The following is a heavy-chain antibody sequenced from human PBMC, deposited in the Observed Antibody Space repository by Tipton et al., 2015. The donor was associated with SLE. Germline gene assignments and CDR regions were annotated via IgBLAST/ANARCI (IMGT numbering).Heavy chain of an antibody. CDR2: INHSGST. D-gene: IGHD1-26*01. CDR3: ARGLFGGSYDY. V-gene: IGHV4-38-2*02. Sequence: TLSLTCTVSGYSISSGYYWSWIRQPPGKGLEWIGEINHSGSTNYNPSLKSRVTISVDTSKNQFSLKLSSVTAADTAVYYCARGLFGGSYDYWGQGTLVTVSS. CDR1: GYSISSGYY. J-gene: IGHJ4*02.